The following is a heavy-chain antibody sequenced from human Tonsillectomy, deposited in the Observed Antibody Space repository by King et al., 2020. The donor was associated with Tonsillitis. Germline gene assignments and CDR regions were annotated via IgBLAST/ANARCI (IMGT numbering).Heavy chain of an antibody. Sequence: QLQESGPGLVKPSETLSLTCTVSGGSISSYYWSWIRQPPGKGLEWIGYIYYSGSTNYNPSLKSRVTISVDTSKNQFSLKLSSVTAADTAVYYCARPYGAGIYFQSLWYFDLWGRGTLVTVSS. CDR1: GGSISSYY. V-gene: IGHV4-59*08. D-gene: IGHD3-10*01. J-gene: IGHJ2*01. CDR2: IYYSGST. CDR3: ARPYGAGIYFQSLWYFDL.